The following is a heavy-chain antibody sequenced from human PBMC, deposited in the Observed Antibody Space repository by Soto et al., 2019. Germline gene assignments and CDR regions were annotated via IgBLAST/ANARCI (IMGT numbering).Heavy chain of an antibody. V-gene: IGHV3-23*01. Sequence: EVQLLESGGGLVQPGGSLRLSCAASGFTFSSYTMSWVRQAPGKGLEWVSAISGSGGSTYYADSVKGRFTISRDNSKNPLYLQMNSLRAEDTAVYYCAKGLWIQLKYFQHWGQGTLVTVSS. CDR3: AKGLWIQLKYFQH. J-gene: IGHJ1*01. D-gene: IGHD5-18*01. CDR2: ISGSGGST. CDR1: GFTFSSYT.